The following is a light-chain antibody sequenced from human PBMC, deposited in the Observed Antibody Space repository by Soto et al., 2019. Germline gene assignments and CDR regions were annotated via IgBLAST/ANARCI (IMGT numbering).Light chain of an antibody. CDR1: QSVSSY. J-gene: IGKJ4*01. CDR2: AAS. CDR3: QQRSNWPPGLT. V-gene: IGKV3-11*01. Sequence: EIVLTQSPATLSSSPGERATLSCRASQSVSSYLAWYQQKPGQAPRLLIYAASNRASGIPARFSGSGSGTDFTLTISSLEPEDFAVYYCQQRSNWPPGLTFGGGTKVEIK.